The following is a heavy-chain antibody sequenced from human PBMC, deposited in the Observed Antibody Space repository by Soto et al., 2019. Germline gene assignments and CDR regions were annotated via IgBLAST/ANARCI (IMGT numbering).Heavy chain of an antibody. CDR2: IVVGSGNT. CDR1: GFTFTSSA. CDR3: AAPSGGYSYAFDI. J-gene: IGHJ3*02. Sequence: SVKVTFKASGFTFTSSAVQWVRQARGQRLEWIGWIVVGSGNTNYAQKFQERVTITRDMSTSTAYMELSSLRSEDTAVYYCAAPSGGYSYAFDIWGQGTMVTVSS. D-gene: IGHD5-18*01. V-gene: IGHV1-58*01.